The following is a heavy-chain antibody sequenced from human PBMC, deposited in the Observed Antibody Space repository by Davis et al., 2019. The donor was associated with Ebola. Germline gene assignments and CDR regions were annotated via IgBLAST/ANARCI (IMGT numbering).Heavy chain of an antibody. CDR1: GYTFISYF. V-gene: IGHV1-46*01. CDR3: ARVPYSSGLYYFDY. CDR2: INPSGSNT. D-gene: IGHD6-25*01. J-gene: IGHJ4*02. Sequence: ASVQVSCKASGYTFISYFMHWVRQAPGQGLEWMGIINPSGSNTGYAQKFQGRVTMTTDTSTSTAYMEMRGLRSDDTAVYYCARVPYSSGLYYFDYWGQGTLVTVSS.